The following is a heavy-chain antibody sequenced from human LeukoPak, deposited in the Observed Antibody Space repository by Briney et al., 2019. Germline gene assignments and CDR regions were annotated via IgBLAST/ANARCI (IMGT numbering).Heavy chain of an antibody. D-gene: IGHD4-23*01. CDR3: ARDPEKNSAFDY. CDR2: ISGSGGST. V-gene: IGHV3-23*01. Sequence: GGSLRLSCAASGFTFSSYAMSWVRQAPGKGLEWVSAISGSGGSTYYADSVKGRFTISRDNSKNTLYLQMNSLRAEDTALYYCARDPEKNSAFDYWGQGTLVTVSS. CDR1: GFTFSSYA. J-gene: IGHJ4*02.